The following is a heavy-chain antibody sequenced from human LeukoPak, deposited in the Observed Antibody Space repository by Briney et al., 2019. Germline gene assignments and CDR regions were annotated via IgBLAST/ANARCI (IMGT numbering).Heavy chain of an antibody. J-gene: IGHJ4*02. CDR1: GDTFTSYG. D-gene: IGHD2-2*02. CDR3: ARDLVPVVVVPAAIIVATDERHFDY. Sequence: GASVKVSCKASGDTFTSYGISWVRQAPGQGLEWMGWISAYNGKTNYAQKLQGRVTMTTDTSRSTAYMELRSLSSDDTAVYYCARDLVPVVVVPAAIIVATDERHFDYWGQGTLVTVSS. CDR2: ISAYNGKT. V-gene: IGHV1-18*01.